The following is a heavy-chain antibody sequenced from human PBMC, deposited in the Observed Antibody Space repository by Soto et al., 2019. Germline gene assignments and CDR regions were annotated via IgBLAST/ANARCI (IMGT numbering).Heavy chain of an antibody. V-gene: IGHV4-30-2*01. D-gene: IGHD3-10*01. CDR2: IYHSGST. CDR3: ASDVGFGEPYFDY. Sequence: PSETLSLTCAVSGGSISSGGYSWSWIRQPPGKGLEWIGYIYHSGSTYYNPSLKSRVTISVDRSKNQFSLKLSSVTAADTAVYYCASDVGFGEPYFDYWGQGTLVTVSS. J-gene: IGHJ4*02. CDR1: GGSISSGGYS.